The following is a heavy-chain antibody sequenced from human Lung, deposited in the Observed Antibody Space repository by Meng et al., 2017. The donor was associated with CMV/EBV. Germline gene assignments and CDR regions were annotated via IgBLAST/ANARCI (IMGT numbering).Heavy chain of an antibody. CDR3: ARPLDGYSKSYFYYGMDV. Sequence: SXAASGFTFRGYWMSWVRQAPGKGLKWVANIKQDRSEKYYVDSVKGRFTISRDNADNSLYLQMNNLRPEDAAVYYCARPLDGYSKSYFYYGMDVWXQGTXVTVAS. CDR1: GFTFRGYW. D-gene: IGHD5-24*01. CDR2: IKQDRSEK. J-gene: IGHJ6*02. V-gene: IGHV3-7*01.